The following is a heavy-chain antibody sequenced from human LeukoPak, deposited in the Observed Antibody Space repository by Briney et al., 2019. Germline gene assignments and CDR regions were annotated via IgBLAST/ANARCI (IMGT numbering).Heavy chain of an antibody. Sequence: SETLSLTCTVSGGSIDSSSYSWGWIRQPPGKGLEWIGTFYYSGSTYYNPSLKSRVTISVDKSKNQFSLKLSSVTAADTAVYYCARGGRLKEQWLGGWGQGTLVTVST. J-gene: IGHJ4*02. CDR3: ARGGRLKEQWLGG. CDR2: FYYSGST. CDR1: GGSIDSSSYS. V-gene: IGHV4-39*07. D-gene: IGHD6-19*01.